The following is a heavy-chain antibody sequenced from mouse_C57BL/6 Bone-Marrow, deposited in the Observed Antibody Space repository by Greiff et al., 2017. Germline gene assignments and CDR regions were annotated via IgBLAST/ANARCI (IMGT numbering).Heavy chain of an antibody. J-gene: IGHJ2*01. D-gene: IGHD1-1*01. CDR2: IYPGSGST. CDR3: AKGTITTVVADY. V-gene: IGHV1-55*01. Sequence: QVQLQQPGAELVKPGASVKLSCKASGYTFTSYWITWVKQRPGQGLEWIGDIYPGSGSTNYNEKFKSKATLTVDTSSSTAYMQLRSLTSEDSAVYYCAKGTITTVVADYWGQGTTLTVSS. CDR1: GYTFTSYW.